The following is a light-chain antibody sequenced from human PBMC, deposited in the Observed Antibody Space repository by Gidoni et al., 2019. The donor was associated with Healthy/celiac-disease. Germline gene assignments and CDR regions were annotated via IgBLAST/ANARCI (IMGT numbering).Light chain of an antibody. Sequence: DIVMTQSPDSLAVSLGERATINCKSSQSVLYSSNNKNYLAWYQQKPGQPPKLLIYWASTRESGVPDRFSGSWSGTDFTLTISSLQAEDVAVYYCQQYYSTQYTFXQXTKLEIK. CDR2: WAS. J-gene: IGKJ2*01. CDR3: QQYYSTQYT. CDR1: QSVLYSSNNKNY. V-gene: IGKV4-1*01.